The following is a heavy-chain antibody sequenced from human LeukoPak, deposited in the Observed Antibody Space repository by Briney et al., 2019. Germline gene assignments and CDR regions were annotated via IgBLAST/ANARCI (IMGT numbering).Heavy chain of an antibody. V-gene: IGHV4-59*08. CDR1: GGSISSYY. J-gene: IGHJ6*03. D-gene: IGHD2-15*01. CDR2: IYYSGST. CDR3: ARPRGSALHYMDV. Sequence: SETLSLTCTVSGGSISSYYWSWIRQPPGKGLGWIGYIYYSGSTNYNPSLKSRVTISVDTSKNQFSLKLSSVTAADTAVYYCARPRGSALHYMDVWGKGTTVTVSS.